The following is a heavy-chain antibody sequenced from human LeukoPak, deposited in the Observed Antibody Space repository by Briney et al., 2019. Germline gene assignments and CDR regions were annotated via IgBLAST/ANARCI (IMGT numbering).Heavy chain of an antibody. D-gene: IGHD3-22*01. Sequence: GGSLRLSCVASGFMFSSHNMNWVRQAPGKGLEWISYLSSSGSTIYYADSVKGRFTISRDNAKNSLYLQMNSLRAEDTAVYYCARDLFYSYDSSGYRWGQGTLVTVSS. CDR3: ARDLFYSYDSSGYR. J-gene: IGHJ4*02. V-gene: IGHV3-48*04. CDR1: GFMFSSHN. CDR2: LSSSGSTI.